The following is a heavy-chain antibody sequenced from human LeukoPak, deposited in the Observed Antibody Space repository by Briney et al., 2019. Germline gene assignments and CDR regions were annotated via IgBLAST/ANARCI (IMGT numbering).Heavy chain of an antibody. Sequence: GGSLRLSCAASGFTFSTNPMSWVRQAPGKGLEWVSAINDTRTYYADAVKGRFTISRDNSKNTVFLQMNSLRAEDTAVYYCVKEHVDRAFTRSFEIWGQGTVVTVSS. D-gene: IGHD3-10*01. CDR1: GFTFSTNP. CDR3: VKEHVDRAFTRSFEI. J-gene: IGHJ3*02. CDR2: INDTRT. V-gene: IGHV3-23*01.